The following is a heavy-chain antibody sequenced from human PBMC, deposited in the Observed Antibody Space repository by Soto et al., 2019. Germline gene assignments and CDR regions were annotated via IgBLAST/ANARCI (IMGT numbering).Heavy chain of an antibody. CDR1: GYTFTSYY. Sequence: ASVKVSCKASGYTFTSYYMHWVRQAPGQGLEWMGIINPSGGSTSYAQKFQGRVTMTRDTSTSTVYMELSSLRSEDTAVYYCASRRAGGRGTYSGYQQPGVARAFDIWG. CDR3: ASRRAGGRGTYSGYQQPGVARAFDI. V-gene: IGHV1-46*01. CDR2: INPSGGST. D-gene: IGHD5-12*01. J-gene: IGHJ3*02.